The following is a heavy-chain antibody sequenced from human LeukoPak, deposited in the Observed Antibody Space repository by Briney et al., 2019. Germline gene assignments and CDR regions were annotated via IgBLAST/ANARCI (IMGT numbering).Heavy chain of an antibody. V-gene: IGHV4-39*01. D-gene: IGHD3-22*01. CDR3: ATTYDSILSPSYYFDF. J-gene: IGHJ4*02. CDR2: FYFRGTT. Sequence: SETLSLTCTVSGDSITSGTYCWGCIHPPPKKGLEWHGSFYFRGTTYSTPSLTSRVTMSVDTTKIQFSLTLTSVSAADTAIFFCATTYDSILSPSYYFDFWGQGSLVTVSS. CDR1: GDSITSGTYC.